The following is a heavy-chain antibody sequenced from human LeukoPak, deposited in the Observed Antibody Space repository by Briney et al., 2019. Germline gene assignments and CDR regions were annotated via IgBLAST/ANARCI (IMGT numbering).Heavy chain of an antibody. Sequence: GGSLRLSCAASGFTVSSNYMSWVRQAPGKGLEWVSAISGSGGSTYYADSVKGRFTISRDNSKNTLYLQMSSLRAEDTAVYYCAKGECGGDCYSRYWGQGTLVTVSS. V-gene: IGHV3-23*01. CDR1: GFTVSSNY. J-gene: IGHJ4*02. D-gene: IGHD2-21*02. CDR2: ISGSGGST. CDR3: AKGECGGDCYSRY.